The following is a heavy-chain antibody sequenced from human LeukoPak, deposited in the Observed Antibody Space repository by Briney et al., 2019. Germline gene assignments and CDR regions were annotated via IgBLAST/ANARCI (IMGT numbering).Heavy chain of an antibody. CDR2: LYSDGNT. CDR3: ARGVEPLAANTLAY. D-gene: IGHD1-14*01. V-gene: IGHV3-53*01. CDR1: GFTFITND. Sequence: GGSLRLSCAASGFTFITNDMTWVRQAPGKGLEWVSVLYSDGNTKYADSVQGRFTISRDNSKNTLYLEMNSLSPDDTAVYYCARGVEPLAANTLAYWGQGTLVTVCS. J-gene: IGHJ4*02.